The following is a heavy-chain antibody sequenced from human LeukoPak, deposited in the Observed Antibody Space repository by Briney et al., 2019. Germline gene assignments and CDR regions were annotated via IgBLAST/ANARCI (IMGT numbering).Heavy chain of an antibody. V-gene: IGHV3-21*01. D-gene: IGHD3-3*01. J-gene: IGHJ6*03. CDR3: ARDLPISVFGVVTAGYMDV. Sequence: GGSLRLSCAASGFTFSSYSMNWVRQAPGKGLEWVSSISSSSSYIYYADSVKGRFTISRDNAKNSLSLQMNSLRAEDTAVYYCARDLPISVFGVVTAGYMDVWGKGTTVTVSS. CDR2: ISSSSSYI. CDR1: GFTFSSYS.